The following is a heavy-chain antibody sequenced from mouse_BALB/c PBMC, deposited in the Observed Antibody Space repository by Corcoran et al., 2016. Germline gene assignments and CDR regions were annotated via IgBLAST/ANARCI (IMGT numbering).Heavy chain of an antibody. CDR3: ARGYYGNSVDY. J-gene: IGHJ4*01. CDR2: IVPENGNT. V-gene: IGHV14-1*02. CDR1: GFDFKDDS. Sequence: EVQLQQSGAELVRPGALVKLTCKAPGFDFKDDSMHRGKQRPEQDLEWIGWIVPENGNTIYDPKFQGMASSTEDTSSNTAYLQLSSLTSEDTDVYYCARGYYGNSVDYWGQGISVTVSS. D-gene: IGHD2-1*01.